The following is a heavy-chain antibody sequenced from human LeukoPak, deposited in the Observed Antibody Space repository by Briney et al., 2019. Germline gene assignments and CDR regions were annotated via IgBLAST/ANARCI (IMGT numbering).Heavy chain of an antibody. V-gene: IGHV3-48*04. CDR3: ARDGDYSGSWSGTYYYYHMDV. CDR1: GFTFSSYS. CDR2: ISSNSSTI. J-gene: IGHJ6*03. Sequence: PGGSLRLSCAASGFTFSSYSMTWVRQAPGKGLEWVSYISSNSSTISYADSVKGRFTISRDNAKNSLYLQMNSLRAEDTAVYYCARDGDYSGSWSGTYYYYHMDVWGKGTTVTVSS. D-gene: IGHD6-13*01.